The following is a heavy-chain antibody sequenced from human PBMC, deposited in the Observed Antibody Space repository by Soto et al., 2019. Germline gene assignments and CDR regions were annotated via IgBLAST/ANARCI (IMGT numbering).Heavy chain of an antibody. Sequence: QVQLVESGGGLVKPGGFLRLSCAASGFTFSDHYMSWIRQAPGKGLEWVSQISSSAGTIYYADSVKGRFTISRDNSKNSPYLQMDGLRADDTAVYYCVRESAEPAVAGELDFWGRGTLVTVSS. CDR2: ISSSAGTI. CDR3: VRESAEPAVAGELDF. J-gene: IGHJ4*02. V-gene: IGHV3-11*01. CDR1: GFTFSDHY. D-gene: IGHD6-19*01.